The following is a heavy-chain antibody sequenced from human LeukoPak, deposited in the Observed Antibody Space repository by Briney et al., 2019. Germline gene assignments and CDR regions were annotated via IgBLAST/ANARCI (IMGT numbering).Heavy chain of an antibody. D-gene: IGHD3-22*01. Sequence: PSGTLSLTCAVSGGSISSSNWWSWVRQPPGKGLEWIGEIYHSGSTNYNPSLKSRVTISVDKSKNQFSLKLSSVTAADTAVYYCARDHLQYYYDSSGYTDYWGQGTLVTVSS. J-gene: IGHJ4*02. V-gene: IGHV4-4*02. CDR3: ARDHLQYYYDSSGYTDY. CDR2: IYHSGST. CDR1: GGSISSSNW.